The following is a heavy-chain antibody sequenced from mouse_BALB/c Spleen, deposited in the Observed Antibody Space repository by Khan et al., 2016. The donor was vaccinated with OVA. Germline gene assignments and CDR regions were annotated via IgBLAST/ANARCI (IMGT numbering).Heavy chain of an antibody. D-gene: IGHD2-14*01. CDR1: GFTFTNYG. CDR3: ARVGYNGTMDF. Sequence: QIQLVQSGPELKKPGETVQISCKASGFTFTNYGMNWVRQAPGKGLKWMGWINTYTGEPTFTDDFKGRFAFSLETCASTAYLQLNSLKNEDTATYFCARVGYNGTMDFWGPGTSVTVSS. V-gene: IGHV9-3-1*01. CDR2: INTYTGEP. J-gene: IGHJ4*01.